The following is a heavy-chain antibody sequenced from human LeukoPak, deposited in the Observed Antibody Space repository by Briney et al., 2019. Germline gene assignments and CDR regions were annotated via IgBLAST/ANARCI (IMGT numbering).Heavy chain of an antibody. J-gene: IGHJ4*02. D-gene: IGHD2-15*01. V-gene: IGHV4-4*09. CDR3: ARGDCSGGSCYSNDY. CDR1: GGSISSYY. Sequence: SETLSLTCTVSGGSISSYYWSWIRQPPGKGLEWIGYIYTSGSTNYNPSLKGRVTISVDTSKNQFSLKLSSVTAADTAVYYCARGDCSGGSCYSNDYWGQGTLVTVSS. CDR2: IYTSGST.